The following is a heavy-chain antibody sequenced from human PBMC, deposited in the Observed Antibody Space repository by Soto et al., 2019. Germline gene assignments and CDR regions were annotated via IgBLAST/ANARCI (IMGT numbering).Heavy chain of an antibody. CDR2: ISAYNGNK. CDR1: GYMFTTYG. D-gene: IGHD6-6*01. Sequence: QVQLMQSGGEVKMPGASVEVSCKTSGYMFTTYGMSWVRQAPGQGLEWMAWISAYNGNKKYAQKFEGRVTITTDTSTSTVSMELRDLTSDDTAIYYCARTGGGMAARPLEYWGQGTLVIVSS. V-gene: IGHV1-18*01. J-gene: IGHJ4*02. CDR3: ARTGGGMAARPLEY.